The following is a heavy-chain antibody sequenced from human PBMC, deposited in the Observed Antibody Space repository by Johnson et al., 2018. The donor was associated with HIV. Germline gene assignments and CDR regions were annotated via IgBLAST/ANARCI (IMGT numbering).Heavy chain of an antibody. CDR2: ISSSGSLT. Sequence: VQLVESGGGLIQPGGSLRLSCAASGFTFSSYAMHWVRQAPGKGLEWLSYISSSGSLTYYADSVEGRFTISRDSAKNSLYLQMNSLRAEDTAVYYCARGPTRFAAFDIWGQGTMVTVSS. V-gene: IGHV3-48*04. CDR1: GFTFSSYA. D-gene: IGHD3-10*01. J-gene: IGHJ3*02. CDR3: ARGPTRFAAFDI.